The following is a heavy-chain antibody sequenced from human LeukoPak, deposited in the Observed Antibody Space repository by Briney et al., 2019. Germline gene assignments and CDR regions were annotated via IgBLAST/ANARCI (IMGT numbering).Heavy chain of an antibody. CDR1: GFTFSSYG. J-gene: IGHJ3*02. Sequence: GGTLRLSCAASGFTFSSYGMSWVRQAPGKGLEWVSYISSSSSTIYYADSVKGRFTISRDNAKNSLYLQMNSLRAEDTAVYYCARDSYYDSSGYHHDAFDIWGQGTMVTVSS. CDR3: ARDSYYDSSGYHHDAFDI. D-gene: IGHD3-22*01. V-gene: IGHV3-48*01. CDR2: ISSSSSTI.